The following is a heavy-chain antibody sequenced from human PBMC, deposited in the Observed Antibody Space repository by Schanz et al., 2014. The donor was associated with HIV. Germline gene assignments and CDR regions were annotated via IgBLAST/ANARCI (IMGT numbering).Heavy chain of an antibody. J-gene: IGHJ2*01. D-gene: IGHD2-15*01. Sequence: EVQLVESGGAFVQPGGSLRLSCVASGFTFSGYWMHWVRQAPGEGLVWVSGISSDGTTRIYADYVKGRFTISRDNAKKTLYLQMNSLRAEDTAVYYCALSRPSGYGGSWYFDLWGRGTLVAVSS. CDR3: ALSRPSGYGGSWYFDL. V-gene: IGHV3-74*01. CDR2: ISSDGTTR. CDR1: GFTFSGYW.